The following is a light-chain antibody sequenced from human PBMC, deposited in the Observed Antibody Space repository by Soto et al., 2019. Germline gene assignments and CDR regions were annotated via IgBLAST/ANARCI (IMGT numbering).Light chain of an antibody. V-gene: IGLV3-21*02. CDR3: QVWDSSSDPRGV. Sequence: SYELTQPPSVSVAPGQTARITCGGNNMGSKSVHWYQQKPGQAPVLVVYDDSDRPSGIPERFSGSNSGNTATLTISRVEAGDEADYYCQVWDSSSDPRGVFGGGTKLTVL. CDR2: DDS. CDR1: NMGSKS. J-gene: IGLJ2*01.